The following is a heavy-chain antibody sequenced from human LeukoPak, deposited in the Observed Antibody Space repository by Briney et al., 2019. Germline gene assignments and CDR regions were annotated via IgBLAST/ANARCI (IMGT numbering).Heavy chain of an antibody. CDR1: GFTFSSYA. V-gene: IGHV3-23*01. J-gene: IGHJ4*02. Sequence: GGSLRLSCAASGFTFSSYAMNWVRQAPGKGLEWVSAISGSGDSTSYADSVKGRFSVSRDNSKNTLYLQMNSLRAEDTALYFCARNVSSGWYVDYWGQGTLVTVSS. CDR2: ISGSGDST. D-gene: IGHD6-19*01. CDR3: ARNVSSGWYVDY.